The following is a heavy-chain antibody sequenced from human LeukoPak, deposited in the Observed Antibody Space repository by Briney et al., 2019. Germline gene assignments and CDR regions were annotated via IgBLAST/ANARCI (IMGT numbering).Heavy chain of an antibody. CDR1: GGSISSYY. V-gene: IGHV4-59*01. D-gene: IGHD4-17*01. CDR3: ARSTVTTSRLFQH. J-gene: IGHJ1*01. Sequence: KASETLSLTCTVSGGSISSYYWSWIRQPPGKGLQWIGYIYHNGDTNYNPSLKSRVTISLDTSKNQFSLKLSSVSAADTAVYYCARSTVTTSRLFQHWGQGTLVTVSS. CDR2: IYHNGDT.